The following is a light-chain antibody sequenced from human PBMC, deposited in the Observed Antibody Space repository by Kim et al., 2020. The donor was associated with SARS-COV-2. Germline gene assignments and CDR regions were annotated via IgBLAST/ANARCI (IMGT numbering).Light chain of an antibody. CDR2: RDG. CDR1: NYKSGDQG. V-gene: IGLV10-54*01. Sequence: RQTATLTCTGNNYKSGDQGVAWLQQHQGHPPKLLSFRDGTRPSGVSERFSASRSGHTTSLTITELQPEDEADYYCTAWDSNLKSWIFGGGTQLTVL. J-gene: IGLJ2*01. CDR3: TAWDSNLKSWI.